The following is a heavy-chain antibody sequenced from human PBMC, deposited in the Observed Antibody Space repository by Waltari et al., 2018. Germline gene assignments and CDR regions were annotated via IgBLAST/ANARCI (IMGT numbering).Heavy chain of an antibody. Sequence: QVQLVQSGAEVKKPGSSVKVSCKASGGTFSSYTISWVRQAPGQGLEWMGRTSPILGIANYAQKFQGRVTITADKSTSTAYMELSSLRSEDTAVYYCARFGDYGDYVGVDYWGQGTLVTVSS. V-gene: IGHV1-69*02. CDR1: GGTFSSYT. CDR3: ARFGDYGDYVGVDY. CDR2: TSPILGIA. D-gene: IGHD4-17*01. J-gene: IGHJ4*02.